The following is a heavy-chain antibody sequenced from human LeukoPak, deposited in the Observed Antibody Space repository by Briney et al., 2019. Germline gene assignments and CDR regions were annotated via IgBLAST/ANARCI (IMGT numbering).Heavy chain of an antibody. CDR3: ARDKDAGRFDY. Sequence: GGSLRLSCAASGFTFSSYEMNWVRQAPGKGLEWVSYISSSGSTIYYADSVKGRFTISRDNAKNTVYLQMNSLRAEDTAVYYCARDKDAGRFDYWGQGTLVTVSS. V-gene: IGHV3-48*03. CDR2: ISSSGSTI. J-gene: IGHJ4*02. CDR1: GFTFSSYE.